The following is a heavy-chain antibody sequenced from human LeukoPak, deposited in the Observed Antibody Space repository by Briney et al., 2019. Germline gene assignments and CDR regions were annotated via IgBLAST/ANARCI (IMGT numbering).Heavy chain of an antibody. Sequence: SVMVSCKASGGTFSSYAISWVRQAPGQGLEWMGGIIPIFGTANYAQKFQGRVTITADKSTSTAYMELSSLRSEDTAVYYCAVFAVARRSFDYWGQGTLVTVSS. V-gene: IGHV1-69*06. CDR2: IIPIFGTA. CDR3: AVFAVARRSFDY. D-gene: IGHD3-3*01. CDR1: GGTFSSYA. J-gene: IGHJ4*02.